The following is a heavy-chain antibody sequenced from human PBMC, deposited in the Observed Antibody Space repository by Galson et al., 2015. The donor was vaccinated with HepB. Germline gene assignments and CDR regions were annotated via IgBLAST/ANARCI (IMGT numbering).Heavy chain of an antibody. D-gene: IGHD1-26*01. V-gene: IGHV1-2*06. CDR1: GFTFTGYY. CDR2: IIPNSGGT. J-gene: IGHJ6*02. CDR3: ARASGSYFYGMDV. Sequence: SVKVSCKASGFTFTGYYIKWVRQAPGQGLEWLGRIIPNSGGTNYAQKFGGRVSMTADTSTSTVYLELSGLTSDDTAVYYCARASGSYFYGMDVWGRGTPVTVSS.